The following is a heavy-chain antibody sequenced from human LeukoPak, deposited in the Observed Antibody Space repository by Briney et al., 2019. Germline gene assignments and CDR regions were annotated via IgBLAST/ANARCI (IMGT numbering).Heavy chain of an antibody. CDR3: ASHRRSHGSEY. V-gene: IGHV4-59*01. Sequence: SETLSLTCSVSGGSFDHYFWSWIWQPPSKGLEWIGYVYYSGSTDYSPSLKSRLTISADTSKNQFSLKLSSVTAADTAVYYCASHRRSHGSEYWGQGTLVTVSS. CDR2: VYYSGST. J-gene: IGHJ4*02. D-gene: IGHD3-10*01. CDR1: GGSFDHYF.